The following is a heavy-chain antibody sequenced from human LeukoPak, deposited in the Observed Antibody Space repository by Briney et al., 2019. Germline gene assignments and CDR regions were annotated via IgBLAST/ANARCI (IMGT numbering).Heavy chain of an antibody. CDR2: INDDTP. J-gene: IGHJ6*03. D-gene: IGHD6-13*01. CDR3: AKEKQQLGGHYYYYYMDV. CDR1: GFSFNTYS. V-gene: IGHV3-23*01. Sequence: GGSLRLSCTTSGFSFNTYSMSWVRQAPGKGLEWVSAINDDTPYYTDSVKGRFTVSRDNSKNTLYLQMNSLRAEDTAVYYCAKEKQQLGGHYYYYYMDVWGKGTTVTISS.